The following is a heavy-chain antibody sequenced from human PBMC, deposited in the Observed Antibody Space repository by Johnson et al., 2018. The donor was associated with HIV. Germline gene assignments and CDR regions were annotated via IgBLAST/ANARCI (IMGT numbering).Heavy chain of an antibody. Sequence: VQLVESGGGLVQPGGSLRLSCAASGITVGTNYMSWVRQAPGKGLEWVSVIFSVGDVYYADSVKGRFTISRDNSKNMVYLQMNSLRAEDTAVYYCAKDQSTVVVPNAFDIWGQGTMVTVSS. CDR1: GITVGTNY. D-gene: IGHD3-22*01. J-gene: IGHJ3*02. V-gene: IGHV3-66*02. CDR2: IFSVGDV. CDR3: AKDQSTVVVPNAFDI.